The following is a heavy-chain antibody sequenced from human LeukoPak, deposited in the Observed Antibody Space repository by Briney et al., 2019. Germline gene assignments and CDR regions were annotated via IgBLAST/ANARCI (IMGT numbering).Heavy chain of an antibody. V-gene: IGHV3-21*01. CDR2: ISGSRTYI. J-gene: IGHJ4*02. CDR3: ARGSNFSRSGSYFPFDC. Sequence: KPGGSLRLSCAASGFTFSTYTMNWVRQAPGKGLEWVSSISGSRTYIYYADSVKGRFSISRDNAKSSLFLQVNSLGAEDTAVYYCARGSNFSRSGSYFPFDCWGQGTLVTVSS. CDR1: GFTFSTYT. D-gene: IGHD3-10*01.